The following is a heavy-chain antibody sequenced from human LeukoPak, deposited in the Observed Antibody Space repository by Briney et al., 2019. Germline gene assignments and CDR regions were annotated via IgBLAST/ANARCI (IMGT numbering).Heavy chain of an antibody. J-gene: IGHJ6*03. CDR2: ISAYNGNT. CDR3: ARDITMVRGVIAYYYYMDV. V-gene: IGHV1-18*01. Sequence: ASVKVSCKASGYTFTSYGISWVRQAPGQGLEWMGWISAYNGNTNYAQKLQGRVTMTTDTSTSTAYMELSSLRSEDTAVYYCARDITMVRGVIAYYYYMDVWGKGTTVTVSS. CDR1: GYTFTSYG. D-gene: IGHD3-10*01.